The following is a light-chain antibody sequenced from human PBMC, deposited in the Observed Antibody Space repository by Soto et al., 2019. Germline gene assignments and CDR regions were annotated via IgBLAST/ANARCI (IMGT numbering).Light chain of an antibody. Sequence: EIVMTQSPDTLSVSPGERVTPSCRASQSFSSDLAWYQQKPGQAPRLLIYGASTRATDIAARFSGSGSGTEFTLTISSLQSEDFAVYYCHQYNNWPPYTFGQGTKLEIK. V-gene: IGKV3-15*01. CDR1: QSFSSD. J-gene: IGKJ2*01. CDR3: HQYNNWPPYT. CDR2: GAS.